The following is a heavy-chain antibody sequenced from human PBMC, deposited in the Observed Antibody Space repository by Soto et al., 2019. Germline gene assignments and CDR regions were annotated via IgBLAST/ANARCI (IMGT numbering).Heavy chain of an antibody. D-gene: IGHD3-22*01. CDR2: IRSKAYGGTT. CDR3: TRPYYYDSSGSSY. Sequence: GGSLRLSCTASGFTFGDYAMSWFRQAPGKGLEWVGFIRSKAYGGTTEYVASVKGRFTISRDDSKSIAYLQMNSLKTEDTAVYYCTRPYYYDSSGSSYWGQGTLVTVSS. J-gene: IGHJ4*02. CDR1: GFTFGDYA. V-gene: IGHV3-49*03.